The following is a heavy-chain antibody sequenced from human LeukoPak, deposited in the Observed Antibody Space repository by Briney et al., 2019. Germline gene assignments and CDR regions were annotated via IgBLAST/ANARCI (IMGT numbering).Heavy chain of an antibody. J-gene: IGHJ6*02. V-gene: IGHV4-34*01. D-gene: IGHD6-19*01. CDR2: INHSGST. Sequence: SETLSLTCAVYGGSFRGYYWSWIRQPPGKGLEWIGEINHSGSTNYNPSLKSRVTISVDTSKNQFSLKLSSVTAADMAVYYCARVIAVDYYYGMDVWGQGTTVTVSS. CDR3: ARVIAVDYYYGMDV. CDR1: GGSFRGYY.